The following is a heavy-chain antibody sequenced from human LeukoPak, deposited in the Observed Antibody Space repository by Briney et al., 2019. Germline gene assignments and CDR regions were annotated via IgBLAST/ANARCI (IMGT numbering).Heavy chain of an antibody. D-gene: IGHD3-22*01. V-gene: IGHV1-2*02. CDR3: ARALYYDSSGYSVDY. J-gene: IGHJ4*02. CDR1: GYTFTGYY. CDR2: INPNSGGT. Sequence: GASVKVSCKASGYTFTGYYMHWVRQAPGQGLEWMGWINPNSGGTNYAQKFQGRVTMTRDTSISTAYMELSRLRSDDTAVYYCARALYYDSSGYSVDYWGQGTLVTVSS.